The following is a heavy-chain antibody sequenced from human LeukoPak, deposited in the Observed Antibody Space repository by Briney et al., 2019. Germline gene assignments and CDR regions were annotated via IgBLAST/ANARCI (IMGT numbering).Heavy chain of an antibody. CDR1: GFTFSSHG. CDR2: ISGSSDGT. V-gene: IGHV3-23*01. D-gene: IGHD2-2*02. CDR3: SKDPADCSPTTCYSDNLDS. Sequence: GGSLRLSCAASGFTFSSHGMSWVRQAPGKGLEWVPIISGSSDGTYYADSVKGRVTISGDNSKTKLYPQMNSMRAEDTAVYYCSKDPADCSPTTCYSDNLDSWGQGTLVTVSS. J-gene: IGHJ4*02.